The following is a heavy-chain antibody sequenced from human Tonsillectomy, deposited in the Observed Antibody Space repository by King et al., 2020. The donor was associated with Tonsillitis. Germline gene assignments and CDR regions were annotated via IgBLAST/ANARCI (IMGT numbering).Heavy chain of an antibody. D-gene: IGHD3-3*01. V-gene: IGHV4-31*03. CDR3: ARDIRGGYYNDDAFDI. J-gene: IGHJ3*02. CDR2: MYYTGST. CDR1: GDSVTSGVYY. Sequence: MQLQESGPGLVKPSQTLSLTCTVSGDSVTSGVYYWSWLRQHPGKGLEWIGYMYYTGSTFYNPSLKSRVTISIDTSKNQFFLKLNSVTAADTAVYYCARDIRGGYYNDDAFDIWGQGTMVTVSS.